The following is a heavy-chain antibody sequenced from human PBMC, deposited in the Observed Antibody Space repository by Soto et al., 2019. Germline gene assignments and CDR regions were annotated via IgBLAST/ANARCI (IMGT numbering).Heavy chain of an antibody. CDR2: ISGSGGST. CDR3: AKDRISYFDY. Sequence: EVQLLESGGGLVQPGGSLRLSCAASGFTFSSYAMSWVRQAPGKGLEWVSVISGSGGSTYYADSVKGRFTISSDNSKNTLYLQMNSLRVEDTAVYHCAKDRISYFDYWGQGTLVTVSS. J-gene: IGHJ4*02. CDR1: GFTFSSYA. V-gene: IGHV3-23*01.